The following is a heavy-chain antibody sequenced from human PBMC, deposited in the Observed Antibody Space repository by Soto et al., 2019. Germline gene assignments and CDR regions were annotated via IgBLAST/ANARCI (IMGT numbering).Heavy chain of an antibody. Sequence: QVQLVQSGSEVKKPGSSVKVSCKASGGTFSSYAISWVRQAPGHGLEWMGGSIPIFGTANYAQKVQDIVTITADESTRTAYIELSSLRSEDTAVYYCARVSRGYSYGTPFDYWGQGTLVTFSS. CDR3: ARVSRGYSYGTPFDY. CDR1: GGTFSSYA. V-gene: IGHV1-69*01. CDR2: SIPIFGTA. D-gene: IGHD5-18*01. J-gene: IGHJ4*02.